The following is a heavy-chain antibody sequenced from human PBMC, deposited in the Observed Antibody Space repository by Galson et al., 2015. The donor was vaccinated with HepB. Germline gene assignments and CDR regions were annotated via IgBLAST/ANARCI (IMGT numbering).Heavy chain of an antibody. CDR3: ARDSGYDFWSGYHFDY. CDR1: GYTFTSYY. D-gene: IGHD3-3*01. J-gene: IGHJ4*02. CDR2: INPSGGST. V-gene: IGHV1-46*01. Sequence: SVKVSCKASGYTFTSYYMHWVRQAPGQGLEWMGIINPSGGSTSYAQKFQGRVTMTRDTSTSTVYMELSSLRAEDTAVYYCARDSGYDFWSGYHFDYWGQGTLVTVSS.